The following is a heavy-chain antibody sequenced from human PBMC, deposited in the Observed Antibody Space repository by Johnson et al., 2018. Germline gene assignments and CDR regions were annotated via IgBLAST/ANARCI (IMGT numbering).Heavy chain of an antibody. CDR2: IIHSGSP. CDR1: GGSFSGYY. CDR3: ASPRYSSSSGAMDV. V-gene: IGHV4-34*12. Sequence: QVQLQQWGAGLLKPSETLSLTCAVYGGSFSGYYWSWIRQPPGKGLEWIGEIIHSGSPNYNPSLKSRVTISVDKSKNPFSLKLSPVTAAATAGYYCASPRYSSSSGAMDVWGKGTTVTVSS. J-gene: IGHJ6*03. D-gene: IGHD6-6*01.